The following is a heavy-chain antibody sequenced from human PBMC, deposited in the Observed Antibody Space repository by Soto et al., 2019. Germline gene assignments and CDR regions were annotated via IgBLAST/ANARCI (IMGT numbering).Heavy chain of an antibody. J-gene: IGHJ4*02. CDR3: ARESSNSVFDY. Sequence: QVQLVESGGGVVQPGRSLRLSCAASGFTFSSNGMHWVRQAPGKGLEWVAAIWYDGSNKYYADSVKGRFTISRDNSKNTLYLQMNSLRAEDTAVYYCARESSNSVFDYWGQGTLVTVSS. CDR1: GFTFSSNG. V-gene: IGHV3-33*01. CDR2: IWYDGSNK. D-gene: IGHD6-13*01.